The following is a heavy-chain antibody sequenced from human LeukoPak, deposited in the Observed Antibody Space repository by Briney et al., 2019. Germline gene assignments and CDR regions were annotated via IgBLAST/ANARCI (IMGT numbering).Heavy chain of an antibody. CDR1: GGTFSSYA. J-gene: IGHJ4*02. Sequence: VKVSCKASGGTFSSYAISWVRQAPGQGLEWMGGIIPIFGTANYAQKFQGRVTITADKSTSTAYMELSSLRSEDTAVYYCARSIAVAGIEEGFDYWGQGTLVTVSS. CDR2: IIPIFGTA. V-gene: IGHV1-69*13. D-gene: IGHD6-19*01. CDR3: ARSIAVAGIEEGFDY.